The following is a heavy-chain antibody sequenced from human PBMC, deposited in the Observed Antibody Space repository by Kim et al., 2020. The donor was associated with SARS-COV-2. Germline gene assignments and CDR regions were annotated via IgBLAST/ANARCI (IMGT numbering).Heavy chain of an antibody. V-gene: IGHV3-30*04. D-gene: IGHD3-10*01. J-gene: IGHJ4*02. Sequence: GGSLRLSCAASGFTFSSYAMHWVRQAPGKGLEWVAVISYDGSNKYYADSVKGRFTISRDNSKNTLYLQMNSLRAEDTAVYYCARSKGVWFGRDYFDYWGQGALVTVSS. CDR2: ISYDGSNK. CDR1: GFTFSSYA. CDR3: ARSKGVWFGRDYFDY.